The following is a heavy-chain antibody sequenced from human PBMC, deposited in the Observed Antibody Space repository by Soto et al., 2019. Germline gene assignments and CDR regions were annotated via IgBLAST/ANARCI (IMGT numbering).Heavy chain of an antibody. CDR1: GGSISSGGYY. D-gene: IGHD2-15*01. Sequence: PSETLSLTCTVSGGSISSGGYYWSWIRQHPGKGLEWIGYIYYNGNTNYNPSLKSRVTISVDTSKSQFSLKLSSVTAADTAVYYCASALYCSGGSCSFDPWGQGTLVTVSS. CDR3: ASALYCSGGSCSFDP. V-gene: IGHV4-61*08. J-gene: IGHJ5*02. CDR2: IYYNGNT.